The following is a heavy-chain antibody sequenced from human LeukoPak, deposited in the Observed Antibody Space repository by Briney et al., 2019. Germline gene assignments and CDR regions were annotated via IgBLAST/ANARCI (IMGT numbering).Heavy chain of an antibody. D-gene: IGHD2-2*01. Sequence: GGSLRLSCAASGFTFSSYSMNWVRQAPGKELEWVSSISSSSSYIYYADSVKGRFTISRDISTDTLWLQMDSLRTEDTAVYYCAKGPLRGTAAAIDYWGQGTLVTVSS. V-gene: IGHV3-21*01. CDR1: GFTFSSYS. CDR3: AKGPLRGTAAAIDY. J-gene: IGHJ4*02. CDR2: ISSSSSYI.